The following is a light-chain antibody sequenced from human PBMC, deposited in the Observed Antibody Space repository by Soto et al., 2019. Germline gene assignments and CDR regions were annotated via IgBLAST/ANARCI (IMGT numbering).Light chain of an antibody. CDR3: QQRSNWPPNT. J-gene: IGKJ5*01. Sequence: EIALTQSPATLSLSPGERATLSCRARQSVSSYLAWYQQKPGQAPRLLIYDASNRATGIPARFSGSGSGTDFTLTISSLEPEDFAVYYCQQRSNWPPNTFGQGTRLEIK. CDR2: DAS. CDR1: QSVSSY. V-gene: IGKV3-11*01.